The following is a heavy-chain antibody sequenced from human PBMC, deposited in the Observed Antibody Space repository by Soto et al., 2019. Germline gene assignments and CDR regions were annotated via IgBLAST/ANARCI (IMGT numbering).Heavy chain of an antibody. V-gene: IGHV3-11*06. J-gene: IGHJ4*02. Sequence: PGGSLRLSCAASGFTFSDYYMRWIRQAPGKGLEWVSYISPTSSYTDYVDSVKVRFPISSYDAKNSLYLYMNSLGIEDTAVYYCARGGPGYYYHLSGQDFWGQGTLVTVSS. CDR3: ARGGPGYYYHLSGQDF. CDR2: ISPTSSYT. D-gene: IGHD3-10*01. CDR1: GFTFSDYY.